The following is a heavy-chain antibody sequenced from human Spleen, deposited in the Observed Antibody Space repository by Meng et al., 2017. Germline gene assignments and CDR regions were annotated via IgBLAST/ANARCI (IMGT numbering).Heavy chain of an antibody. CDR3: ARDQYYDSRIDY. CDR2: ISYDGSNK. V-gene: IGHV3-30*04. J-gene: IGHJ4*02. Sequence: GGPLRLSCAASGFTFSSYAMHWVRQAPGKGLEWVAVISYDGSNKYYADSVKGRFTISRDNSKNTLYLQMNSLRAEDTAVYYCARDQYYDSRIDYWGQGTLVTVSS. D-gene: IGHD3-22*01. CDR1: GFTFSSYA.